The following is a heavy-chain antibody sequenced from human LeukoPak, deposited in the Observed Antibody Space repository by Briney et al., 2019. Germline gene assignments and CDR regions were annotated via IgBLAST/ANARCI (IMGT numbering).Heavy chain of an antibody. J-gene: IGHJ4*02. V-gene: IGHV3-15*01. CDR1: GFTFSNAW. D-gene: IGHD1-14*01. CDR3: TTDPGSPGIFDY. CDR2: IKSKTDGGTT. Sequence: GGSLRLSCAASGFTFSNAWMSWVRQAPEKGMEWVGRIKSKTDGGTTDYAAPVKGRFTISRDDSKNTLYLQMNSLKTEDTAVYYCTTDPGSPGIFDYWGQGTLVTVSS.